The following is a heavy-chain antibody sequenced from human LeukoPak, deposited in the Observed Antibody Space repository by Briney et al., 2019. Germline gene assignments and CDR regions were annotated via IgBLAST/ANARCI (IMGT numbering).Heavy chain of an antibody. J-gene: IGHJ4*02. CDR1: GGTFSSYA. Sequence: SVIVSCKASGGTFSSYAISWVRQAPGQGLEWMGGIIPIFGTANYAQKFQGRVTITTDESTSTAYMELSSLRSEDTAVYYCARNVPSLAAAGAQVFDYWGQGTLVTVSS. CDR3: ARNVPSLAAAGAQVFDY. D-gene: IGHD6-13*01. V-gene: IGHV1-69*05. CDR2: IIPIFGTA.